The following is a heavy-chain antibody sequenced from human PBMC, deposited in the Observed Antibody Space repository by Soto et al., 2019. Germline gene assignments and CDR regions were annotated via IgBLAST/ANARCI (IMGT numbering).Heavy chain of an antibody. CDR3: ARDRVITFGGVIGGVDY. J-gene: IGHJ4*02. V-gene: IGHV3-30-3*01. CDR2: ISYDGSNK. D-gene: IGHD3-16*02. Sequence: GGSLRLSCAASGFTFSSYAMHWVRQAPGKGLEWVAVISYDGSNKYYADSVKGRFTISRDNSKNRLYLQMNSLRAEDTAVYYCARDRVITFGGVIGGVDYWGQGTLVTVSS. CDR1: GFTFSSYA.